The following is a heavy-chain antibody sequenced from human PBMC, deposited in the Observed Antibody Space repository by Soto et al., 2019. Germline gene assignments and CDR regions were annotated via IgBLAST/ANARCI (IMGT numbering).Heavy chain of an antibody. V-gene: IGHV5-51*01. CDR2: IFPSDSDT. CDR3: ARKDKSGYFNWFDP. Sequence: GESLKISCRTSGYRFTSYWIAWVRQMPGKGLEWMGIIFPSDSDTRYSPSFQGQVTISADRSTSTVFPQWASLKASDTAVYFCARKDKSGYFNWFDPWGQGTLVTVSS. J-gene: IGHJ5*02. D-gene: IGHD3-22*01. CDR1: GYRFTSYW.